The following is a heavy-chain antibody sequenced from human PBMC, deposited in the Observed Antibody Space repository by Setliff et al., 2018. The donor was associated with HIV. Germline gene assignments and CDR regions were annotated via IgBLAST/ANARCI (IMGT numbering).Heavy chain of an antibody. V-gene: IGHV4-39*01. Sequence: SETLSLTCTVSGGSASNSRYYWAWIRQPPGKGLEYIGSIHYNEKTYYNPSLKSRVTISIDTSKNQFSLNLASVTAADTAVYYCASRVYYYDSNNFLREEGFDPWGQGTLVTVSS. CDR3: ASRVYYYDSNNFLREEGFDP. CDR1: GGSASNSRYY. J-gene: IGHJ5*02. D-gene: IGHD3-22*01. CDR2: IHYNEKT.